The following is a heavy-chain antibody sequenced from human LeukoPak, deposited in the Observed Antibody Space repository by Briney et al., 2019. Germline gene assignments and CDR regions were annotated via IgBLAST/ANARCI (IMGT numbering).Heavy chain of an antibody. CDR1: GFTFSSYG. V-gene: IGHV3-30*18. CDR3: AKDSTIAAGTPGY. J-gene: IGHJ4*02. CDR2: ISYDGSNK. D-gene: IGHD6-13*01. Sequence: GGSLRLSCAASGFTFSSYGMPWVRQAPGKGLEWVAVISYDGSNKYYADSVKGRFTISRDNSKNTLYLQMNSLRAEDTAVYYRAKDSTIAAGTPGYWGQGTLVTVSS.